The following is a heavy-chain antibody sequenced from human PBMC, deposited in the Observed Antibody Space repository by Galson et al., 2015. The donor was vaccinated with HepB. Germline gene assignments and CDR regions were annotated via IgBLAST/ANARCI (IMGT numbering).Heavy chain of an antibody. Sequence: QSGAEVKKPGESLKISCTGSGYSFTSYWIGWVRQMPGKGLEWMGIIYPGDSDTRYSPSFQGQVTISADKSISTAYLQWSSLKASDTAMYYCARRSGLGGLYYYYGMDVWGQGTTANVAS. J-gene: IGHJ6*02. CDR3: ARRSGLGGLYYYYGMDV. V-gene: IGHV5-51*01. CDR2: IYPGDSDT. CDR1: GYSFTSYW. D-gene: IGHD1-26*01.